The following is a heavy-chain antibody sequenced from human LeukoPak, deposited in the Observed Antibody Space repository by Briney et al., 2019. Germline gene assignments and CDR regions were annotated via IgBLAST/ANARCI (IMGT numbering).Heavy chain of an antibody. V-gene: IGHV3-30*18. Sequence: GRFLRLSCAASGFTFSSYGMHWVRQAPGKGLEWVAVISYDGSNKYYADSVKGRFTISRDNSKNTLYLQMNSLRAEDTAVYYCAKVVAATVEYYYYGMDVWGQGATVTVSS. CDR2: ISYDGSNK. J-gene: IGHJ6*02. D-gene: IGHD2-15*01. CDR3: AKVVAATVEYYYYGMDV. CDR1: GFTFSSYG.